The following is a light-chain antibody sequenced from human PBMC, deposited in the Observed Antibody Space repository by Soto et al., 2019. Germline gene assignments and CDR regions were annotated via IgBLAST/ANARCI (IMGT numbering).Light chain of an antibody. J-gene: IGKJ3*01. CDR2: GAS. CDR1: QSVSSSA. V-gene: IGKV3-20*01. Sequence: EIVLTQSPGTLSLSPGERATLSCRASQSVSSSALAWYQQKPGQAPRRLIYGASSRATGIPDRFSGSGSGTGFTLTISRLEPEDVATYYCQKYYSAPFTFGPGTKVDI. CDR3: QKYYSAPFT.